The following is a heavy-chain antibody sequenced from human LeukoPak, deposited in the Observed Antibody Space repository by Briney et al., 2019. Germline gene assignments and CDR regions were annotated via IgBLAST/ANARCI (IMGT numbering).Heavy chain of an antibody. CDR1: GFTFSSYG. Sequence: GGSLRLSCAASGFTFSSYGMPWVRQAPGKGLERVAVISYDGSNKYYADSVKGRFTISRDNSKNTLYLQMNSLRAEDTAVYYCAKDSKWLRLSGLFDYWGQGTLVTVSS. D-gene: IGHD5-12*01. CDR2: ISYDGSNK. CDR3: AKDSKWLRLSGLFDY. J-gene: IGHJ4*02. V-gene: IGHV3-30*18.